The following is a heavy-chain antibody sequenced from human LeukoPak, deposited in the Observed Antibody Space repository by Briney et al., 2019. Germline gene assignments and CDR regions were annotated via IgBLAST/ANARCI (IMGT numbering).Heavy chain of an antibody. J-gene: IGHJ4*02. CDR3: AADVSSGALDY. D-gene: IGHD6-19*01. CDR1: GFTFTSSA. CDR2: IVVGSGNT. Sequence: TSVKVSCKASGFTFTSSAIQWVRQARGQRLEWIGWIVVGSGNTNYAQKFQERVTITRDMSTSTAYLGLSSLRSEDTAVYYCAADVSSGALDYWGQGTLVTVSS. V-gene: IGHV1-58*02.